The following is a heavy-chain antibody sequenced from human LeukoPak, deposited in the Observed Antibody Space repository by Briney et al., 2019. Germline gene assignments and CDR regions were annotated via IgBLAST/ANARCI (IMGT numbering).Heavy chain of an antibody. V-gene: IGHV3-74*01. Sequence: GGSLRLSCAASGFTFSSYWMHWVRQAPGKGLVWVSRINSDGSSTRYADSVKGRFTISRDNAKNTLYLQMNSLRAEDTAVYYCAAVDYGDYYFDYWGQGTLVTVSS. D-gene: IGHD4-17*01. CDR3: AAVDYGDYYFDY. CDR2: INSDGSST. CDR1: GFTFSSYW. J-gene: IGHJ4*02.